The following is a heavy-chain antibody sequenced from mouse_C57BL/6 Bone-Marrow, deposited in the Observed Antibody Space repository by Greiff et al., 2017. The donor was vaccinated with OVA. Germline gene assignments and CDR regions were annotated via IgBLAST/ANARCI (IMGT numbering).Heavy chain of an antibody. CDR1: GYTFTDYY. CDR3: ARREDYYGSSNWYFDV. D-gene: IGHD1-1*01. J-gene: IGHJ1*03. CDR2: IGPGSGST. V-gene: IGHV1-77*01. Sequence: VKLQQSGAELVKPGASVKISCKASGYTFTDYYINWVKQRPGQGLEWIGKIGPGSGSTYYNEKFKGKATLTEDKSSSTAYMQLSSLTSEVSAVDFCARREDYYGSSNWYFDVWGTGTTVTVSS.